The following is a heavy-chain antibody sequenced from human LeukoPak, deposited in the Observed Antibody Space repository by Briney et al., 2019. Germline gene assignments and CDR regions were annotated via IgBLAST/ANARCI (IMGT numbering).Heavy chain of an antibody. J-gene: IGHJ4*02. CDR3: ARLSGYCSGGYCYFDY. CDR1: GYTFTGYY. CDR2: INPNRGGT. D-gene: IGHD2-15*01. V-gene: IGHV1-2*02. Sequence: GASVKVSCKTSGYTFTGYYMHWVRQAPGQGLEWMGWINPNRGGTSYAQKFQGRVTMTRDTSISTAYMELSGLRSDDTAVYYCARLSGYCSGGYCYFDYWGQGTLVTVSS.